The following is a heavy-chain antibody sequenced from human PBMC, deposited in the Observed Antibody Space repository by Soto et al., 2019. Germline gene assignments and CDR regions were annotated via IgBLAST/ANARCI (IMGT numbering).Heavy chain of an antibody. D-gene: IGHD3-10*01. J-gene: IGHJ6*02. CDR3: ARGPTPNYGSGSFIYYYGMDV. V-gene: IGHV4-34*01. CDR2: INHSGST. Sequence: SETLSLTCAVYCGSFSGYYWSWIRQPPGKGLEWIGEINHSGSTNYNPSLKSRVTISVDTSKNQFSLKLSSVTAADTAVYYCARGPTPNYGSGSFIYYYGMDVWGQGTTVTVSS. CDR1: CGSFSGYY.